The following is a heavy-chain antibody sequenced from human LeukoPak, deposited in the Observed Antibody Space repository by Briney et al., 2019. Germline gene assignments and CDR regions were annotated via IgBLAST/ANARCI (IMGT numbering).Heavy chain of an antibody. CDR2: INHSGST. Sequence: SETLSLTCAVCGGSFSGYYWSWIRQPPGKGLEWIGEINHSGSTNYNPSLKSRVTISVDTSKNQFSLKLSSVTAADTAVYYCARTRGYSYGYDYWGQGTLVTVSS. D-gene: IGHD5-18*01. CDR3: ARTRGYSYGYDY. J-gene: IGHJ4*02. CDR1: GGSFSGYY. V-gene: IGHV4-34*01.